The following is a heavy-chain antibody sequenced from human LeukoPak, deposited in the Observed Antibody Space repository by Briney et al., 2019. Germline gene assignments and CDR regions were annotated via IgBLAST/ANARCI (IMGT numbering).Heavy chain of an antibody. D-gene: IGHD5-12*01. V-gene: IGHV4-34*01. CDR2: INHSGST. CDR1: GGSFSGYY. Sequence: SETLSLTCAVYGGSFSGYYWSWIRQPPGKGLEWIGEINHSGSTNYNPSLKSRVTISVDTSENQFSLKLSSVTAADTAVYYCARVSTWLRLPDYWGQGTLVTVSS. J-gene: IGHJ4*02. CDR3: ARVSTWLRLPDY.